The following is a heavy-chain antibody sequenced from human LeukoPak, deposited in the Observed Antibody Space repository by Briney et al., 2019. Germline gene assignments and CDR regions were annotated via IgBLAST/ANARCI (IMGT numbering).Heavy chain of an antibody. CDR2: IIPIFGTS. D-gene: IGHD6-13*01. V-gene: IGHV1-69*05. Sequence: SVTVSCMACGGTFSRYAISWVRQAPGQGLEWVGGIIPIFGTSNYAQKFQGRVQITTVESSSTAYMELSSLRSEDTAVYYCHYSSSWYESAIGAFDIWGQGTMVTVSS. CDR3: HYSSSWYESAIGAFDI. J-gene: IGHJ3*02. CDR1: GGTFSRYA.